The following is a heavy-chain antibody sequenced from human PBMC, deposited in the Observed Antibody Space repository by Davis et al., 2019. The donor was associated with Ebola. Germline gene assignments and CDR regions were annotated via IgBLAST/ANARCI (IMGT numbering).Heavy chain of an antibody. D-gene: IGHD6-13*01. J-gene: IGHJ4*02. CDR3: ARDPEVEGSSWYFDY. CDR1: GFTFSDYY. V-gene: IGHV3-11*01. CDR2: ISSSGGTI. Sequence: GESLKISCAASGFTFSDYYMSWIRQAPGKGLEWVSYISSSGGTIYYADSVKGRFTISRDNAKNSLYLQMNSLRAEDTAVYYCARDPEVEGSSWYFDYWGQGTLVTVSS.